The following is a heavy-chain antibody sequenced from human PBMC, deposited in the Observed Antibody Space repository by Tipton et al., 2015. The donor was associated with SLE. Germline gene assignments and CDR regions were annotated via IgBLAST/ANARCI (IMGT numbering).Heavy chain of an antibody. CDR3: ARAPGLDRDYYYYYYMDV. V-gene: IGHV4-59*01. Sequence: TCTVSGGSISGYYWSWIRQPPGKGLEWIGYIYYSGNTNSNPSLKSRVTISLDTSKNQLSLKLSSVTAADTAVYYCARAPGLDRDYYYYYYMDVWGKGTTVTVSS. J-gene: IGHJ6*03. CDR2: IYYSGNT. CDR1: GGSISGYY. D-gene: IGHD3/OR15-3a*01.